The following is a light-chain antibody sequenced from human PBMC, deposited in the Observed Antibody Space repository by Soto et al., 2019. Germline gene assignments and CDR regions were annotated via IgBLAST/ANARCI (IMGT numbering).Light chain of an antibody. V-gene: IGLV4-69*01. J-gene: IGLJ3*02. Sequence: QLVLTQSPSASASLGASVKLTCTLSSGHSSYAIAWHQQQPEKGPRYLMKLNSDGSHSKGDGIPDRFSGPSSGAERYLTISVLQSEDEADYYCQTWGTGIWVFGGGTKLTVL. CDR1: SGHSSYA. CDR3: QTWGTGIWV. CDR2: LNSDGSH.